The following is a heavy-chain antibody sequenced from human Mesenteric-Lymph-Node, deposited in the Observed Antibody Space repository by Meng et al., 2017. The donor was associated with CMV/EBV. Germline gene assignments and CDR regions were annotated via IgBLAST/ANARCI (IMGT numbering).Heavy chain of an antibody. CDR1: GFTFSRYS. Sequence: LRLSCTASGFTFSRYSMNWVRQAPGKGLEWVSGINNGGGDTYYAGSVKGRFAISGDNSKTTMYLQMNRLRAEDTAVYYCAKSTVTAYDWGQGTLVTVSS. J-gene: IGHJ4*02. V-gene: IGHV3-23*01. CDR2: INNGGGDT. CDR3: AKSTVTAYD. D-gene: IGHD4-11*01.